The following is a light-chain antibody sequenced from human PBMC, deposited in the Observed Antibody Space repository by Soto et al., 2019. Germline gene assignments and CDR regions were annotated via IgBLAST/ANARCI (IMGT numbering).Light chain of an antibody. CDR1: GSDIGGSDH. Sequence: QSALTQPASVSGSPGQSITISCTGTGSDIGGSDHVSWYQQHPGKAPKLLIYEVSQRPSGVPDRFSGSKSGNTASLTVSGLQTEDEADYYCSAYAGSNNFVFGSGTKLTVL. J-gene: IGLJ1*01. CDR3: SAYAGSNNFV. V-gene: IGLV2-8*01. CDR2: EVS.